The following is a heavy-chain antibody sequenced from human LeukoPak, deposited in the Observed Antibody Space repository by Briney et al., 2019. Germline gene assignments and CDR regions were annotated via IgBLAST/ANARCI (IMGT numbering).Heavy chain of an antibody. Sequence: PSETLSLTCTVSGGSISSYYWSWIRQPPGKGLEWIGYIYYSGSTNYNPSLKSRVTISVDTSKNQFSLKLSSVTAADTAVYYCARRNLRAYCGGDCYSVSYDAFDIWGQGTMVTVSS. J-gene: IGHJ3*02. D-gene: IGHD2-21*02. CDR1: GGSISSYY. CDR2: IYYSGST. V-gene: IGHV4-59*08. CDR3: ARRNLRAYCGGDCYSVSYDAFDI.